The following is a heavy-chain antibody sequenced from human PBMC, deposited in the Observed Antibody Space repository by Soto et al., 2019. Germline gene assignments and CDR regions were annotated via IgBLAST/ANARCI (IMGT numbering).Heavy chain of an antibody. CDR3: ARDKALYLYGMVV. D-gene: IGHD2-8*01. CDR1: GFTFDDHG. J-gene: IGHJ6*02. CDR2: ISWKSDST. Sequence: GGSLRLSCAASGFTFDDHGMHWVRQGPGGGLEWVSGISWKSDSTGYADSVKGRFSISRDNTQNSLHLQMNSLRPEDTALYYCARDKALYLYGMVVWGPGTTVTVSS. V-gene: IGHV3-9*01.